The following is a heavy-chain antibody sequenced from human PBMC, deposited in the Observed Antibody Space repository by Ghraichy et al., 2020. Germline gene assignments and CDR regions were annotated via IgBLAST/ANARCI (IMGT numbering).Heavy chain of an antibody. J-gene: IGHJ6*02. CDR3: AKDLVGMRYGMDV. CDR2: ISGSAVST. V-gene: IGHV3-23*01. D-gene: IGHD2-8*01. Sequence: GESLRLSCAASGFIFSNYAMNWVRQAPGKGLEWVSGISGSAVSTFYAGSVQGRVTISRDNSKNTVYLQMSNPRAEDTAVYYCAKDLVGMRYGMDVWGQGTTVTVSS. CDR1: GFIFSNYA.